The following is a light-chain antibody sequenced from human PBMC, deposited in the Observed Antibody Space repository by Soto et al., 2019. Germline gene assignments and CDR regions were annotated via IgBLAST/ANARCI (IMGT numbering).Light chain of an antibody. CDR1: SGHSSYA. V-gene: IGLV4-69*01. J-gene: IGLJ3*02. CDR3: QTWGTGIWV. Sequence: QLVLTQSPSASASLGASVKLTCTLSSGHSSYAIAWHQQQPEKGPRYLMKLNSDGSHSKGDGIPDRFSGSSSGAERYLTTSRLQSEDAADYYCQTWGTGIWVFGGGTKLTVL. CDR2: LNSDGSH.